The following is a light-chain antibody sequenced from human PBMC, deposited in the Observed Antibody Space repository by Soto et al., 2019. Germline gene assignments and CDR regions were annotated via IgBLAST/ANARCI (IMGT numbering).Light chain of an antibody. Sequence: DIVMTQSPYSLAVSLGETAAINCKSNQSLFFTSNKKNYLAWYRQKPGQPPXLXISWASSRESGVPDRFSGGGSGTDFTLTINSLKAEDVAVYYCQQYYGTPTFGQGTKVDI. CDR3: QQYYGTPT. CDR2: WAS. V-gene: IGKV4-1*01. CDR1: QSLFFTSNKKNY. J-gene: IGKJ1*01.